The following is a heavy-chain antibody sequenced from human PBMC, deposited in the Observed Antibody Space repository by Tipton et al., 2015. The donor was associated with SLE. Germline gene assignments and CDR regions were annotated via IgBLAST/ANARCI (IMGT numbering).Heavy chain of an antibody. CDR1: GFTFHSYE. V-gene: IGHV3-48*03. J-gene: IGHJ4*02. Sequence: LSLSCAASGFTFHSYEMHWVRQAPEKGLDWVASISNTGDIYYADSVKGRFTVSRDNAKNSLFLQMTSLRADDTAIYYCAKDWVIDYWGQGTLVTVSP. CDR3: AKDWVIDY. CDR2: ISNTGDI. D-gene: IGHD3-16*01.